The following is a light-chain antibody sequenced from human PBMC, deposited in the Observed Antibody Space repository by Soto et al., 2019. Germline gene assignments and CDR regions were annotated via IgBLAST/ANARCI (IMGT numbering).Light chain of an antibody. J-gene: IGLJ1*01. Sequence: QSVLTQPASVSGSPGQSITISCTGTSSDVGGYKYVSWYQQHPGEAPKLMIYDVGNRPSGVSNRFSGSKSGNTASLTISGLQAEDEADYYCSSYTSSSTRVFGTGTKVTVL. CDR2: DVG. CDR3: SSYTSSSTRV. V-gene: IGLV2-14*01. CDR1: SSDVGGYKY.